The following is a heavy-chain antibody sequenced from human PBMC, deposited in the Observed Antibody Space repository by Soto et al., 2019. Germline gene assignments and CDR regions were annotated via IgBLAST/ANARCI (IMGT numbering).Heavy chain of an antibody. CDR1: GGSVSSGTYY. CDR2: ISYSGST. CDR3: ASEWSYFDY. V-gene: IGHV4-61*01. J-gene: IGHJ4*02. D-gene: IGHD2-8*01. Sequence: PRKTLSLTCSVSGGSVSSGTYYWSWIRQPPGKGLEWIGYISYSGSTDYNPSLKSRVTISVDTSKNQFSLKLNSVTAADTAVYYCASEWSYFDYWGQGTLVAVSS.